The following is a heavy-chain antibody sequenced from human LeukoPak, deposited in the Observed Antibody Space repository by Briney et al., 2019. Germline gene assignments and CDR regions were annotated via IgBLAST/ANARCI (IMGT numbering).Heavy chain of an antibody. CDR3: ARDPGYRGESGWFDP. D-gene: IGHD5-18*01. J-gene: IGHJ5*02. V-gene: IGHV3-30*04. CDR2: ISKDGSHK. CDR1: GFTFSSYV. Sequence: GGSLRLSCAASGFTFSSYVMHWVRQAPGKGLEWVAVISKDGSHKYYADSVKGRFTIYRDNSKNTLYLQMNSLRDEDTAVYYCARDPGYRGESGWFDPWGQGTQVTVSS.